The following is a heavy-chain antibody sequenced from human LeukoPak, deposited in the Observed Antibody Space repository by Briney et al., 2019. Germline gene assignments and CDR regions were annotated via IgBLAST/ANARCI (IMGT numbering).Heavy chain of an antibody. V-gene: IGHV3-30-3*01. CDR2: ISYDGSNK. Sequence: GGSLRLSCAASGFTFSSYAMHWVRQAPGKGLEWVAVISYDGSNKYYADSVKGRFTISRDNSKNTLYLQMNSLRVEDTAVYFCAKVGYSYGPGAHYYYYDMDVWGQGTTVTVSS. CDR1: GFTFSSYA. CDR3: AKVGYSYGPGAHYYYYDMDV. J-gene: IGHJ6*02. D-gene: IGHD5-18*01.